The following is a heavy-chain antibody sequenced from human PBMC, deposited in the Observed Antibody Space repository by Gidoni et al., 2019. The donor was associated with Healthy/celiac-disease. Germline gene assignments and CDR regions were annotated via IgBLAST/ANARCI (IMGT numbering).Heavy chain of an antibody. CDR2: IKQDGSEK. Sequence: WVRQAPGKGLEWVANIKQDGSEKYYVDSVKGRFTISRDNAKNSLYLQMNSLRAEDTAVYYCARFLPPYGDLDYWGQGTLVTVSS. V-gene: IGHV3-7*01. D-gene: IGHD4-17*01. CDR3: ARFLPPYGDLDY. J-gene: IGHJ4*02.